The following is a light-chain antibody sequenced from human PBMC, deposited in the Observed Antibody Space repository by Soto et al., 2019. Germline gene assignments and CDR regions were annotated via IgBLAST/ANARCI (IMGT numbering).Light chain of an antibody. V-gene: IGKV3-15*01. J-gene: IGKJ5*01. CDR1: QTVSSN. Sequence: EIVLTQSPGTLSLSPWERATLSCRASQTVSSNYSAWYQQKPGQAPRLLIYGASTRATGIPARFSGSGSGTEFTLTISSLQSEDFAVYYCQQYNNWPPITFGQGTRLEIK. CDR2: GAS. CDR3: QQYNNWPPIT.